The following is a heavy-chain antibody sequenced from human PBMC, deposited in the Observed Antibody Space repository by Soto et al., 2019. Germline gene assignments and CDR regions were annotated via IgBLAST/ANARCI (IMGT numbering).Heavy chain of an antibody. CDR3: ARGSRRTGNTSRYYYYYMDV. J-gene: IGHJ6*03. V-gene: IGHV1-8*01. CDR1: GYTFTGYD. Sequence: QVQLVQSGAEVKKPGASVKVSCKASGYTFTGYDINWVRQSTGQGLEWMGWMNPNSGNTGYAQKFQGRVTMTRNTSISTAYMELSSLRSEDTAVYYCARGSRRTGNTSRYYYYYMDVWGKGTTVTVSS. CDR2: MNPNSGNT. D-gene: IGHD1-7*01.